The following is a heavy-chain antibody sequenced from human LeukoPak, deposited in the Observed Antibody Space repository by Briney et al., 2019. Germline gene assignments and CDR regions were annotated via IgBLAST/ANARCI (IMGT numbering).Heavy chain of an antibody. CDR2: IVSNGDST. Sequence: GGSLRLSCSASGFTFSRYGMHWVRQAPGKGLEYVSAIVSNGDSTYYADSVKGGFTISRDNAKNTLYLQMSSLRPADTAVYYCVNPGWYYDSSGYSYYYGMDVWGQGTTVTVSS. V-gene: IGHV3-64D*09. CDR3: VNPGWYYDSSGYSYYYGMDV. J-gene: IGHJ6*02. D-gene: IGHD3-22*01. CDR1: GFTFSRYG.